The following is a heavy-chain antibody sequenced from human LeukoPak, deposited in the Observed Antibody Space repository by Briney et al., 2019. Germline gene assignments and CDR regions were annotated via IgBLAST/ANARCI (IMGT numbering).Heavy chain of an antibody. V-gene: IGHV3-53*05. CDR3: AGTSFYYDMDV. CDR2: INSGGDT. CDR1: GSNITYNY. J-gene: IGHJ6*02. Sequence: GGSLRLSCAASGSNITYNYMTWVRQAPGKGLEWVSLINSGGDTYYADSLKGRITVSRDTSNNALFLQMSGLRPEDTAVYYCAGTSFYYDMDVWGQGTTVTVSS. D-gene: IGHD3-16*02.